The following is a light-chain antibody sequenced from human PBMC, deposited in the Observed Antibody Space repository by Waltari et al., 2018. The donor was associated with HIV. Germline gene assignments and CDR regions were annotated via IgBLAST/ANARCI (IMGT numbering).Light chain of an antibody. CDR2: GNT. CDR3: QSYDTSLSAYV. V-gene: IGLV1-40*01. J-gene: IGLJ1*01. Sequence: QSVLAQPPSVSGAPGQRVTISCTGSSSNIGAGYDVHWYQQLPGTAPKFLILGNTTRPSGVPDRFSGSKSGSSASLAITGLQAEDEADYYCQSYDTSLSAYVFGTGTKVTVL. CDR1: SSNIGAGYD.